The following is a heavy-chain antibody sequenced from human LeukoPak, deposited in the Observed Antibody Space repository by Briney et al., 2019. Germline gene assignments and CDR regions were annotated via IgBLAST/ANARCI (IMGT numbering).Heavy chain of an antibody. CDR3: ARARYYYGSGSYYNPMGY. Sequence: ASVKVSCKASGYTFTSYDINWVRQAPGQGLEWMGIINPSGGSTSYAQKFQGRVTMTRDTSTSTVYMELSSLRSEDTAVYYCARARYYYGSGSYYNPMGYWGQGTLVTVSS. J-gene: IGHJ4*02. D-gene: IGHD3-10*01. CDR2: INPSGGST. CDR1: GYTFTSYD. V-gene: IGHV1-46*01.